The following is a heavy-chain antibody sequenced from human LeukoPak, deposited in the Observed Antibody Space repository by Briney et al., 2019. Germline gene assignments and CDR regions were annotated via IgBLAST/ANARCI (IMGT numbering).Heavy chain of an antibody. J-gene: IGHJ4*02. CDR3: ARDHFTKPIDY. D-gene: IGHD2-8*01. CDR1: GFTFSSCG. V-gene: IGHV3-23*01. Sequence: GGSLRLSCTASGFTFSSCGMSWVRQAPGKGLDWVSAISGSGGSTYYADSVKGRFSISRDNSKNTLYLQMNSLRAEDTAVYYCARDHFTKPIDYWGQGTLVTVSS. CDR2: ISGSGGST.